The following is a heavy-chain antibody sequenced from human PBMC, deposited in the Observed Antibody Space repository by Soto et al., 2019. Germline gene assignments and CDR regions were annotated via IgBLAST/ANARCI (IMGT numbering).Heavy chain of an antibody. Sequence: EVQLVESGGGLVQPGGSLRLSCAASGFTFSDYWMTWVRQSPGKGLEWLATTKQDGSEKHYVDSVEGRFTVSRDNAENSLYLQLNSLRAEDTAVYYCARALADYDFWTGYFPRNYYYYMDVWDKGTTVTVSS. CDR3: ARALADYDFWTGYFPRNYYYYMDV. CDR2: TKQDGSEK. CDR1: GFTFSDYW. D-gene: IGHD3-3*01. V-gene: IGHV3-7*01. J-gene: IGHJ6*03.